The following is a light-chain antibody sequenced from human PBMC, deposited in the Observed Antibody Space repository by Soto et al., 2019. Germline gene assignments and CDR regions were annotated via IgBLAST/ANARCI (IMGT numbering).Light chain of an antibody. V-gene: IGLV1-44*01. CDR3: QSYDSSLSGSRVV. CDR1: RSNVGSNT. Sequence: QSVLTQPPSASGTPGQRVTIPCSGGRSNVGSNTVNWYRLLPGTAPNLVIYSINHRPSGVPDRFSGSKAGTSASLAISGLHSEDEADYYCQSYDSSLSGSRVVFGGGTKLTVL. J-gene: IGLJ2*01. CDR2: SIN.